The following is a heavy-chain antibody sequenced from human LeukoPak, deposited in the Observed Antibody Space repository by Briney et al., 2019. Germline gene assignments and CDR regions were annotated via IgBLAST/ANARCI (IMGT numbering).Heavy chain of an antibody. CDR2: INHSGST. CDR1: GGSFSGYY. V-gene: IGHV4-34*01. Sequence: KPSETLSLTCAVYGGSFSGYYRSWIRQPPGKGLEWIGEINHSGSTNYNPSLKSRATISVDTSKSQFSLKLSSVTAADTAVYYCARASIRYYDFWSGYPNWFDPWGQGTLVTVSS. CDR3: ARASIRYYDFWSGYPNWFDP. D-gene: IGHD3-3*01. J-gene: IGHJ5*02.